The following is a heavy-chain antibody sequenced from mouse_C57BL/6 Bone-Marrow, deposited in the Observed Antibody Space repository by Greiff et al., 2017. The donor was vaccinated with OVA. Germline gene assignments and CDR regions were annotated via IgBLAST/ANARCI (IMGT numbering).Heavy chain of an antibody. D-gene: IGHD1-1*01. CDR2: ISDGGSYT. V-gene: IGHV5-4*01. CDR3: ARDITTVVRYFDV. Sequence: EVKVEESGGGLVKPGGSLKLSCAASGFTFSSYAMSWVRQTPEKRLEWVATISDGGSYTYYPDNVKGRFTISRDNAKNNLYLQMSHLKSEDTAMYYCARDITTVVRYFDVWGTGTTVTVSS. J-gene: IGHJ1*03. CDR1: GFTFSSYA.